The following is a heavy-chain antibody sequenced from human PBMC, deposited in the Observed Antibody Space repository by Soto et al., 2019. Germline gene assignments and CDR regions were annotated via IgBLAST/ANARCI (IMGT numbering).Heavy chain of an antibody. D-gene: IGHD6-19*01. Sequence: EVQLLESGGGLVQPGGSLRLSGAASGFTFISYAMSWVRQAPWKGMEWFSAISGSAGSTYYADSVKGRFTISRYNSKNTLYLQMNSLRADDMAVHYCAKSQAAGTTLCDFWGQGTLVTVSS. CDR3: AKSQAAGTTLCDF. CDR2: ISGSAGST. J-gene: IGHJ4*02. CDR1: GFTFISYA. V-gene: IGHV3-23*01.